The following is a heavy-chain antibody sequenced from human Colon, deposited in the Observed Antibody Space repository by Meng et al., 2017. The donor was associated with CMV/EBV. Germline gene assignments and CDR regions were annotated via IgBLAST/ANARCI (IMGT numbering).Heavy chain of an antibody. J-gene: IGHJ4*02. Sequence: GESLKISCAASGFTFDDYTMNWVRHAPGKGLEGVALVSWDGGSTRYADSVRGRFTISRDNINNLLVLQLNSLRSDDSALYYCAKGTAATTVPDFDSWGQGTLVTVSS. D-gene: IGHD4-17*01. CDR3: AKGTAATTVPDFDS. CDR1: GFTFDDYT. V-gene: IGHV3-43*01. CDR2: VSWDGGST.